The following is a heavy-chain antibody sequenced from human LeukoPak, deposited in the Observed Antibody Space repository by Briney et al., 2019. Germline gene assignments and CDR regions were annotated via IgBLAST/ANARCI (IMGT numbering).Heavy chain of an antibody. V-gene: IGHV4-39*01. D-gene: IGHD3-9*01. CDR1: GGSISSSSYY. CDR2: IYYSGST. J-gene: IGHJ5*02. CDR3: ARQGIGYDILTGYYSVPFDP. Sequence: SETLSLTCTVSGGSISSSSYYWGWIRQPPGKGLEWIGSIYYSGSTYYNPSLKSRVTISVDTSKNQFSLKLSSVTAADTAVYFCARQGIGYDILTGYYSVPFDPWGQGTLVTVSS.